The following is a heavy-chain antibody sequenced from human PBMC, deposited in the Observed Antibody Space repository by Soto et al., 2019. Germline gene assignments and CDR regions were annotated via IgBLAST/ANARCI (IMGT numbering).Heavy chain of an antibody. CDR1: GFTFSSYG. J-gene: IGHJ3*02. CDR3: AKLYSSGWYDAFDI. D-gene: IGHD6-19*01. Sequence: QVQLVESGGGVVQPGRSLRLSCAASGFTFSSYGMHWVRQAPGKGLEWVAVISYDGSNKYYADSVKGRFTISRDNSKNTLYLQMNSLRAEDTAVYYCAKLYSSGWYDAFDIWGQGTMVTVSS. V-gene: IGHV3-30*18. CDR2: ISYDGSNK.